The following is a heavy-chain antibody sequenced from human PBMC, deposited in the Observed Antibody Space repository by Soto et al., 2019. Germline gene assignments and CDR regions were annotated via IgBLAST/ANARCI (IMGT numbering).Heavy chain of an antibody. V-gene: IGHV1-69*05. D-gene: IGHD3-22*01. CDR1: GYTFSSYT. Sequence: SVKVSCKASGYTFSSYTISWVRQAPGQGLEWMGWIIPDFGTAKYSQKFQDRVTITTDKSTSTAYMDLSSLRSEDTAVYYCASPLAYYDSSGQFDYWGQGTLVTVSS. CDR3: ASPLAYYDSSGQFDY. CDR2: IIPDFGTA. J-gene: IGHJ4*02.